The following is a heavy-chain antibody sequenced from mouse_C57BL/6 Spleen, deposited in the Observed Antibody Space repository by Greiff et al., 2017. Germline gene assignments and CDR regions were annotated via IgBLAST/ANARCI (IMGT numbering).Heavy chain of an antibody. D-gene: IGHD1-1*02. Sequence: QVQLQQPGAELVRPGSSVKLSCKASGYTFTSYWMDWVKQRPGQGLEWIGNIYPSDSETHYNQKFKDKSTLTVDKSSSTAYMQLSSLTSEDSAVYYCASGGGKDFDYWGQGTTLTVSS. CDR3: ASGGGKDFDY. CDR1: GYTFTSYW. V-gene: IGHV1-61*01. CDR2: IYPSDSET. J-gene: IGHJ2*01.